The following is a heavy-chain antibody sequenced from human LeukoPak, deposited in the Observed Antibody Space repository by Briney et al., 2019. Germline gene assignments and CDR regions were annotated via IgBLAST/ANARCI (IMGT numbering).Heavy chain of an antibody. J-gene: IGHJ4*02. CDR2: INHSGYT. CDR3: ARGRNYYENTGYYYYFHY. CDR1: GGSFSGYY. D-gene: IGHD3-22*01. V-gene: IGHV4-34*01. Sequence: SETLSLTCAVSGGSFSGYYWSWIRQPPGKGLEWTGEINHSGYTTYNPSLKSRVTMSVDMSKYQFSLKLSSVTAADTAVYYCARGRNYYENTGYYYYFHYWAQGTLVTVSS.